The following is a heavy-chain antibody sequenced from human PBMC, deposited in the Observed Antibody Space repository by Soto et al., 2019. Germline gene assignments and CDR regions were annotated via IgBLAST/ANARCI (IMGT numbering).Heavy chain of an antibody. CDR2: IYSGGST. Sequence: QPGGSLRLSCAASGFTVSSNYMSWVRQAPGKGLEWVSVIYSGGSTYYADSVKGRFTISRDNSKNTLYLQMNSLRAEDTAVYYCARGPAPITMIVVPRGAFDIWGQGTMVTVSS. V-gene: IGHV3-53*01. CDR1: GFTVSSNY. D-gene: IGHD3-22*01. CDR3: ARGPAPITMIVVPRGAFDI. J-gene: IGHJ3*02.